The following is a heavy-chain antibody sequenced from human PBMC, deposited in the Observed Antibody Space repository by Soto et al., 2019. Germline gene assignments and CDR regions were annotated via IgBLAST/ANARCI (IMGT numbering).Heavy chain of an antibody. CDR2: ISSSGSTI. CDR1: GFSFSSHS. CDR3: ARGRGYCGGTNCYLDY. V-gene: IGHV3-48*02. D-gene: IGHD2-21*01. J-gene: IGHJ4*02. Sequence: LRLSCAASGFSFSSHSMKWVRQAPGKGLEWVSYISSSGSTIYYADSVKGRFTISRDNAKNSLYLQMNSLRDDDTAVYYCARGRGYCGGTNCYLDYWGQGALVTVSS.